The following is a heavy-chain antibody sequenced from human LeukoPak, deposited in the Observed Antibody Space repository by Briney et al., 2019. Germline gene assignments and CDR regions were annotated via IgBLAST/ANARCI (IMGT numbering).Heavy chain of an antibody. V-gene: IGHV4-39*07. CDR2: IYYSGST. Sequence: SETLSLTCTVSGGSISSSSYYWGWIRQPPGKGLEWIGSIYYSGSTYYNPSLKSRVTISVDTSKNQFSLKLSSVTAADTAVYYCARDYYDSSGYYYVLPFDIWGQGTMVTVSS. CDR3: ARDYYDSSGYYYVLPFDI. D-gene: IGHD3-22*01. J-gene: IGHJ3*02. CDR1: GGSISSSSYY.